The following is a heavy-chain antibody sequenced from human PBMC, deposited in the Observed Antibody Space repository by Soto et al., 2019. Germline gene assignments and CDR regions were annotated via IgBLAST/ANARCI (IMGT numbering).Heavy chain of an antibody. CDR2: ISYDGSNK. Sequence: SGGSLRLSCAASGFTFSSYAMHWVRQAPGKGLEWVAVISYDGSNKYYADSVKGRFTISRDNSKNTLYLQMNSLRAEDTAVYYCARDYDILTGYYRSPSGMDVWGQGTTVTVSS. CDR3: ARDYDILTGYYRSPSGMDV. J-gene: IGHJ6*02. V-gene: IGHV3-30-3*01. CDR1: GFTFSSYA. D-gene: IGHD3-9*01.